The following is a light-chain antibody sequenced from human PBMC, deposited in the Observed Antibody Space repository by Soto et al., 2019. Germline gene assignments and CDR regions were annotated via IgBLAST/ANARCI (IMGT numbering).Light chain of an antibody. V-gene: IGKV1-5*03. J-gene: IGKJ4*01. CDR1: QSIGSE. CDR2: KAS. CDR3: LQYDNYPLT. Sequence: DIQMTQSPSTLSASIGDRVTITCRASQSIGSELAWYQQKTGKAPKLLIYKASSLESGVPSTFSGSGSGTEFSLTVSSLQPDDFATYYCLQYDNYPLTFGGGTKVDIK.